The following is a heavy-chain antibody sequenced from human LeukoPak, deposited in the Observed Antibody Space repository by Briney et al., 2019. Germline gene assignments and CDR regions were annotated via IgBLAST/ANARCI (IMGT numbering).Heavy chain of an antibody. J-gene: IGHJ4*02. CDR3: AKGTDYDFWSGYLD. D-gene: IGHD3-3*01. Sequence: PGRSLRLSCEASGFTFDDYAMHWVQQAPGKGLEWVSGMSWNGGSIGYADSVRGRFSISRDNAKNSLYLQMNSLRAEDMALYYCAKGTDYDFWSGYLDWGQGTVVTVSS. CDR2: MSWNGGSI. V-gene: IGHV3-9*03. CDR1: GFTFDDYA.